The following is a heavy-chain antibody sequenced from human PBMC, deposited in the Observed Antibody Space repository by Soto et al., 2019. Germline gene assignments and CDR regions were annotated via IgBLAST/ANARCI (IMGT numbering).Heavy chain of an antibody. J-gene: IGHJ6*03. CDR1: GGSFSGYY. V-gene: IGHV4-34*01. Sequence: PSETLSLTCSVYGGSFSGYYWSWIRQPPGKGLEWIGEINHSGSTNYNPSLKSRVTISVDTSKNQFSLKLSSVTAADTAVYYCARARYYDFWSGYPAYYYYMDVWGKGTTVTVSS. D-gene: IGHD3-3*01. CDR2: INHSGST. CDR3: ARARYYDFWSGYPAYYYYMDV.